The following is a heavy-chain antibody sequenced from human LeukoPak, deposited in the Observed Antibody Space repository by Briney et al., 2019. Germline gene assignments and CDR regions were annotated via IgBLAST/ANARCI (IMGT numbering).Heavy chain of an antibody. CDR3: ARERGSSWYYYYYYMDV. Sequence: SETLSLTCTVSGGSISSYYWSWIRQPAGKGLEWIGRIYTSGSTNYNPSLKSRVTISVDTSKNQFSLKLSSVTAADTAVYYCARERGSSWYYYYYYMDVWGKGTTVTVSS. CDR2: IYTSGST. D-gene: IGHD6-13*01. CDR1: GGSISSYY. J-gene: IGHJ6*03. V-gene: IGHV4-4*07.